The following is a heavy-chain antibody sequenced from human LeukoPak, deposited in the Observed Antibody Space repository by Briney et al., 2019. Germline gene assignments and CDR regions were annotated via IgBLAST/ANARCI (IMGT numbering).Heavy chain of an antibody. Sequence: SETLSLTCAVYGGSFSGYYWSWIRQPPGKGPEWIGEINHSGSTNYNPSLKSRVTISVDTSKNQFSLKLSSVTAADTAVYYCARRGYYDSSGYYHDYWGQGTLVTVSS. CDR1: GGSFSGYY. CDR2: INHSGST. D-gene: IGHD3-22*01. J-gene: IGHJ4*02. CDR3: ARRGYYDSSGYYHDY. V-gene: IGHV4-34*01.